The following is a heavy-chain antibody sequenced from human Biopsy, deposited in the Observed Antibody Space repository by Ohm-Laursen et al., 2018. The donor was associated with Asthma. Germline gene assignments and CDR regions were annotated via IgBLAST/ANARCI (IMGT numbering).Heavy chain of an antibody. CDR3: ARAVDYSHYYGIDV. J-gene: IGHJ6*02. CDR1: GYTFNSAG. Sequence: SVKVSCKTSGYTFNSAGITWVRQAPGQGLEWMGWISVYNGNTKVAQKLQDRVTMITDTSASTAYMELRSLRSDDTAVYFCARAVDYSHYYGIDVWGQGTAVTVS. V-gene: IGHV1-18*01. D-gene: IGHD3-10*01. CDR2: ISVYNGNT.